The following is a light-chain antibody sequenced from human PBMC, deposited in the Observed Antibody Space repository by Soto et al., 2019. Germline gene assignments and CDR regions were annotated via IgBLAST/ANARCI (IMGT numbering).Light chain of an antibody. CDR2: WAS. J-gene: IGKJ4*01. CDR3: QQYYCTLT. Sequence: DIVMTQSPDSLAVSLGERATINCKSSQSVLYSSNNKNYLAWYQQKPGQPPKLLIYWASTRESGVPDRFSGSGSGTDFTLTISSLQAEDVAVYYCQQYYCTLTFGGGTGWIS. CDR1: QSVLYSSNNKNY. V-gene: IGKV4-1*01.